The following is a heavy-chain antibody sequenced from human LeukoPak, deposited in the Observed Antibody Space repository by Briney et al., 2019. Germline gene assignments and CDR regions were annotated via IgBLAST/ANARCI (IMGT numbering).Heavy chain of an antibody. CDR3: ARDPTNTYYHDSSGQDFDY. CDR2: ISAYNGNT. J-gene: IGHJ4*02. Sequence: ASVKVSCKASGYTFTSYGISWVRQAPGQGLEWMGWISAYNGNTNYAQKLQGRVTMTTDTSTSTAYMELRSLRSDDTAVYYCARDPTNTYYHDSSGQDFDYWGQGTLVTVSS. CDR1: GYTFTSYG. D-gene: IGHD3-22*01. V-gene: IGHV1-18*01.